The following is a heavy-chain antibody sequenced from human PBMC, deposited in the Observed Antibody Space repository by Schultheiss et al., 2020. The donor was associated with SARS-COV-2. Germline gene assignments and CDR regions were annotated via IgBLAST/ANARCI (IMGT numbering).Heavy chain of an antibody. CDR1: GYTFTSHG. J-gene: IGHJ4*02. V-gene: IGHV1-18*04. CDR2: ISAYNGNT. D-gene: IGHD1-20*01. Sequence: ASVKVSCKTSGYTFTSHGISWVRQAPGQGLEWMGWISAYNGNTNYAQKLQGRVTMTTDTSTSTAYMELRSLRSDDTAVYYCARAPRITGTTSVSSGFDYWGQGTLVTVSS. CDR3: ARAPRITGTTSVSSGFDY.